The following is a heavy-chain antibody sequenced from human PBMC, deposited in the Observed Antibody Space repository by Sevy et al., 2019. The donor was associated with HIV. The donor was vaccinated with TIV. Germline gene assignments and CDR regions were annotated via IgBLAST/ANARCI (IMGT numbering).Heavy chain of an antibody. Sequence: GGSLRLSCAASGFTVSSNYMSWVRQAPGKGLEWVSVIYSGGSTYYADSLKGRFTISRDNSKNTLYLQMNSLRAEDTAVYYCARDRLATSAAFDIWGQGTMVTVSS. CDR2: IYSGGST. J-gene: IGHJ3*02. D-gene: IGHD5-12*01. CDR3: ARDRLATSAAFDI. V-gene: IGHV3-53*01. CDR1: GFTVSSNY.